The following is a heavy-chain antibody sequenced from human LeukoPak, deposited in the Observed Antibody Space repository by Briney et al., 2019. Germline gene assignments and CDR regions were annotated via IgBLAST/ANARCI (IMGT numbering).Heavy chain of an antibody. D-gene: IGHD3-10*01. CDR2: MNPNSGNT. V-gene: IGHV1-8*01. Sequence: ASVKVSCKASGYTFMSYDINWVRQATGQGLEWMGWMNPNSGNTGYAQKFQGRVTMTRNTSISTAYMELSSLRSEDTAVYYCARDYGSGSYLYRFDPWGQGTPVTVSS. J-gene: IGHJ5*02. CDR1: GYTFMSYD. CDR3: ARDYGSGSYLYRFDP.